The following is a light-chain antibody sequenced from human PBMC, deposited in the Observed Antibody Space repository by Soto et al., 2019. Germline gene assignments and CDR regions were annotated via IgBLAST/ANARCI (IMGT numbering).Light chain of an antibody. Sequence: DIQMTQSPSTLSASVGDRVTITCRASQSISRWVAWYQVKPGKAPRVLIGDASSLQRGVPSRFSGSGYGTELTLTISSLQPDDFAAYYCQQYNGYSTWTFGQGTRVEIK. V-gene: IGKV1-5*01. CDR2: DAS. CDR3: QQYNGYSTWT. CDR1: QSISRW. J-gene: IGKJ1*01.